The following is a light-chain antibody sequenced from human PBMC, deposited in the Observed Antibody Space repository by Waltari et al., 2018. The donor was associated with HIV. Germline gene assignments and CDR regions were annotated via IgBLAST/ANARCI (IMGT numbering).Light chain of an antibody. Sequence: QSALTQPASVSGSPGQSIAISCTGTSSYVGNYNLLSWYQHHPGKAPRLMIYEVSKRPSGISNRFSGSKSGNTASLIISGLQAEDEADYYCSSYAGGTTWVFGGVTKLTVL. CDR2: EVS. V-gene: IGLV2-23*02. CDR3: SSYAGGTTWV. CDR1: SSYVGNYNL. J-gene: IGLJ3*02.